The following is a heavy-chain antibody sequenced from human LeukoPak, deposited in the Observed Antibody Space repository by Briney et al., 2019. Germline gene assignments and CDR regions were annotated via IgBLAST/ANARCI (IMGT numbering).Heavy chain of an antibody. D-gene: IGHD6-13*01. V-gene: IGHV3-30*01. CDR3: ARDSRAGTGGYFDY. J-gene: IGHJ4*02. Sequence: GRSLRLSRAASGFTFSSYAMHWVRQAPGKGLEWVAVISYDGSNKYYADSVKGRFTISRDNSKNTLYLQMNSLRAEDTAVYYCARDSRAGTGGYFDYWGQGTLVTVSS. CDR1: GFTFSSYA. CDR2: ISYDGSNK.